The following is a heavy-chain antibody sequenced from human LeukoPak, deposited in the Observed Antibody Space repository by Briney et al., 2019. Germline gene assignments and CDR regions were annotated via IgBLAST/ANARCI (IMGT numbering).Heavy chain of an antibody. CDR1: GGSFSGYY. Sequence: SETLSLTCAVYGGSFSGYYWSWIRQPPGKGLEWIGGINHSGSTNYNPSLKSRVTISVDTSKNQFSLKLSSVTAADTAVYYCARFGEMTTVTTALDYWGQGTLVTVSS. CDR3: ARFGEMTTVTTALDY. D-gene: IGHD4-17*01. V-gene: IGHV4-34*01. J-gene: IGHJ4*02. CDR2: INHSGST.